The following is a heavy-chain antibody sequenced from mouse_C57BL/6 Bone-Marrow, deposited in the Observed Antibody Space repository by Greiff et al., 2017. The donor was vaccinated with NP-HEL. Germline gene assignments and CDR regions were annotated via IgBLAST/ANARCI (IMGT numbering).Heavy chain of an antibody. CDR3: ARHPNWDGLFDY. V-gene: IGHV5-9*01. J-gene: IGHJ2*01. CDR1: GFTFSSYT. CDR2: ISGGGGNT. Sequence: EVQLVESGGGLVKPGGSLKLSCAASGFTFSSYTMSWVRQTPEKRLEWVATISGGGGNTYYPDTVKGRFTISRDNAKNTLYLQMSSLRSEDTALYYCARHPNWDGLFDYWGQGTTLTVSS. D-gene: IGHD4-1*02.